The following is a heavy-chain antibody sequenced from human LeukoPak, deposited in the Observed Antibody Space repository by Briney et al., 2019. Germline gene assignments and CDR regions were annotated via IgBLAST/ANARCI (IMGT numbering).Heavy chain of an antibody. J-gene: IGHJ4*02. CDR1: GFTFNTYA. D-gene: IGHD2-2*01. Sequence: PGGSLRHSCAGSGFTFNTYAMSWVRHAPGEGQEYVSAIRVSGESTYYADTVKGRFTISRTDSKNTLYLQMNRLRAEDTAVYYCAKRRYCTTTTCQSFDYWGQGTLVTVSS. CDR3: AKRRYCTTTTCQSFDY. V-gene: IGHV3-23*01. CDR2: IRVSGEST.